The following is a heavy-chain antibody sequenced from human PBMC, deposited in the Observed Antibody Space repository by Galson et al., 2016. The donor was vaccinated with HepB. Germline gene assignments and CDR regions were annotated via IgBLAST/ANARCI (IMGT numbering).Heavy chain of an antibody. J-gene: IGHJ4*02. CDR2: IYYSGST. Sequence: SETLSLTCTVSGGSVRTSIYSWNWLRQPPGKGLEWIGNIYYSGSTNYNPSLKSRVTISIDTSKNQFSLRLSSVTAADTALYYCARGGGGGHGEFDYWGQGNLVTLSS. CDR1: GGSVRTSIYS. D-gene: IGHD2-15*01. V-gene: IGHV4-61*01. CDR3: ARGGGGGHGEFDY.